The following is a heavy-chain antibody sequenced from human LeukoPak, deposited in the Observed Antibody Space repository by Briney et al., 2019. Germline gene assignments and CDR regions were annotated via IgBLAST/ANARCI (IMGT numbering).Heavy chain of an antibody. CDR1: GGSISSYY. CDR3: ARGPPGKENAFDI. J-gene: IGHJ3*02. CDR2: IYYSGST. D-gene: IGHD2-2*01. Sequence: SETLSLTCTVSGGSISSYYWSWIRQPAGKGLEWIGRIYYSGSTNYNPSLKSRVTISVDTSKNQFSLNLSSVTAADTAVYYCARGPPGKENAFDIWGQGTMVTVSS. V-gene: IGHV4-4*07.